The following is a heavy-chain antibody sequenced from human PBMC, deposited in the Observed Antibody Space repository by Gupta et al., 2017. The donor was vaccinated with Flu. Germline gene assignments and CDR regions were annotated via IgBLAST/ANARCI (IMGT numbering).Heavy chain of an antibody. CDR2: IYTSGST. D-gene: IGHD6-13*01. CDR1: GGSISSGSYY. J-gene: IGHJ4*02. CDR3: ARGHPVYSSN. V-gene: IGHV4-61*02. Sequence: QVRLQESGPGLVKPSQTLSLTCTVSGGSISSGSYYWSWIRQPAGKGLEWIGRIYTSGSTNYNPSLKSRVTISVDTSKNQFSLKLSSVTAADTAVYYCARGHPVYSSNWGQGTLVTVSS.